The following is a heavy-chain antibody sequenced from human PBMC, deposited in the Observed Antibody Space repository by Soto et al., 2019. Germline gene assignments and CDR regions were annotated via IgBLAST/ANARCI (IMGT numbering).Heavy chain of an antibody. CDR2: INHSGST. J-gene: IGHJ6*02. Sequence: SETLSLTCAVYGGSFSGYYWSWICQPPGKGLEWIGAINHSGSTNYNPSLKSRVTISVDTSKHQFSLKLSSVTAADTAVYYCARDRERVVRYYYYYYGMDVWGQGTTVTVSS. D-gene: IGHD3-3*01. V-gene: IGHV4-34*01. CDR3: ARDRERVVRYYYYYYGMDV. CDR1: GGSFSGYY.